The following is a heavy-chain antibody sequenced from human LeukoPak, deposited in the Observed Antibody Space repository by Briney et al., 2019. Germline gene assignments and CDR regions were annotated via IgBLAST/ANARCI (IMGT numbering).Heavy chain of an antibody. Sequence: ASVKVSCKASGGTFSSYAISWVRQAPGQGLEWMGGIIPIFGTANYAQKFQGRVTITADESTSTAYMERSSLRSEDTAVYYCARGTYYYDSSGYPLWGYYYGMDVWGQGTTVTVSS. J-gene: IGHJ6*02. CDR3: ARGTYYYDSSGYPLWGYYYGMDV. CDR1: GGTFSSYA. CDR2: IIPIFGTA. V-gene: IGHV1-69*13. D-gene: IGHD3-22*01.